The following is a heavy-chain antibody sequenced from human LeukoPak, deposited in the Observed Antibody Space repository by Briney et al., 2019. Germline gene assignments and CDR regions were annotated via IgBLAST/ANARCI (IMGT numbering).Heavy chain of an antibody. CDR3: ARVVHDADYYDSSDVEAFDI. CDR2: ISSSSSYI. D-gene: IGHD3-22*01. V-gene: IGHV3-21*01. Sequence: GGSLRLSCAASGFTFSSYSMNWVRQAPGKGLEWVSSISSSSSYIYYADSVKGRFTISRDNAKNSLYLQMNSLRAEDTAVYYCARVVHDADYYDSSDVEAFDIWGQGTMVTVSS. CDR1: GFTFSSYS. J-gene: IGHJ3*02.